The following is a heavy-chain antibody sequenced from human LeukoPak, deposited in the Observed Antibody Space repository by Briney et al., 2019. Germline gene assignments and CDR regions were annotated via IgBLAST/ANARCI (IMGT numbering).Heavy chain of an antibody. Sequence: GGSLRLSCAASGFTFSDYEINWVRQAPGKGLEWVSYISSRGETIYYSDSVKGRFTISRDNAKNSLYLQMNSLRAEDTAVYYCARLVVPAAFDYWGQGTLVTVSS. CDR1: GFTFSDYE. J-gene: IGHJ4*02. D-gene: IGHD2-2*01. CDR2: ISSRGETI. CDR3: ARLVVPAAFDY. V-gene: IGHV3-48*03.